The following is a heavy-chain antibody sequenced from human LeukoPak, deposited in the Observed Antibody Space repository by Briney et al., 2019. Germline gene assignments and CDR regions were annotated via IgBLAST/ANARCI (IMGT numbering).Heavy chain of an antibody. J-gene: IGHJ6*03. D-gene: IGHD3-22*01. Sequence: GSSVKVSCKASGGTFSTYTFSWVRQAPGQGLEWIGRIITIFGAANYAQKFQGRVTISADESTGTAYMELSSLRSEDTAVYYCARAPWHYYDSSGYYSGYYYYMDVWGKGTTVTVSS. V-gene: IGHV1-69*01. CDR3: ARAPWHYYDSSGYYSGYYYYMDV. CDR2: IITIFGAA. CDR1: GGTFSTYT.